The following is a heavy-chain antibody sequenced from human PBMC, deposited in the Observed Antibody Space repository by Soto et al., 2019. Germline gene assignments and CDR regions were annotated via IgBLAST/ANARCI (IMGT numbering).Heavy chain of an antibody. CDR3: ARHQNCISSTCYGYYDVMAV. J-gene: IGHJ6*02. CDR1: GYSFTSYW. Sequence: GESLKISCKGSGYSFTSYWIGWVRQMPGKGLECMGIIYPGDSDTRYSPSFQGQVTISADKSINTAYLQWSSLKASDTAMYYCARHQNCISSTCYGYYDVMAVRSQRNTVIVSS. D-gene: IGHD2-2*01. V-gene: IGHV5-51*01. CDR2: IYPGDSDT.